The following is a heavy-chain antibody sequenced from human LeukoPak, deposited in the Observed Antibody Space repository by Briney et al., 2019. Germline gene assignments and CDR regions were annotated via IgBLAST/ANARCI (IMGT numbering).Heavy chain of an antibody. Sequence: GGSLRLSCAASGFTVSSNYMSWVRQAPGKGLEWVSVIYSGGSTYCADSVKGRFTISRDNSKNTLYLQMNSLRAEDTAVYYCASLGSGSYYSAYYYYGMDVWGKGTTVTVSS. D-gene: IGHD3-10*01. CDR1: GFTVSSNY. J-gene: IGHJ6*04. V-gene: IGHV3-53*01. CDR2: IYSGGST. CDR3: ASLGSGSYYSAYYYYGMDV.